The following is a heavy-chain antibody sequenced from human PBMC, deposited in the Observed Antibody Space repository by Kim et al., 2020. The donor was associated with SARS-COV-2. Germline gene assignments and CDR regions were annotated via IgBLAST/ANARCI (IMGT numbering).Heavy chain of an antibody. CDR2: INAGNGNT. Sequence: ASVKVSCKASGYTFTSYAMHWVRQAPGQRLEWMGWINAGNGNTKYSQKFQGRVTITRDTSASTAYMELSSLRSEDTAVYYCARADTGAYGMDVWGQGTTVTVSS. V-gene: IGHV1-3*01. D-gene: IGHD2-2*02. CDR1: GYTFTSYA. J-gene: IGHJ6*02. CDR3: ARADTGAYGMDV.